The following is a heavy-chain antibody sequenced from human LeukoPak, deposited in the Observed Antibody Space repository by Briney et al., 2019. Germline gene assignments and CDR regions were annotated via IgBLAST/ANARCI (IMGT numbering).Heavy chain of an antibody. CDR2: INHSGST. CDR3: ARGARGEATAPSAARHYFDY. CDR1: RGSFSGYY. J-gene: IGHJ4*02. Sequence: SETLSLTCAVYRGSFSGYYWSWIRQPPGKGLEWIGEINHSGSTNYNPSLKSRVTISVDTSKNQFSLKLSSVTAADTAVYYCARGARGEATAPSAARHYFDYWGQGTLVTVSS. D-gene: IGHD6-6*01. V-gene: IGHV4-34*01.